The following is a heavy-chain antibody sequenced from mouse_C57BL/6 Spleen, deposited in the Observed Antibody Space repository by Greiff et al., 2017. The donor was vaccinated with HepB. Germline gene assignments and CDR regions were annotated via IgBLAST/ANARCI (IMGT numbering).Heavy chain of an antibody. J-gene: IGHJ1*03. CDR3: ARHEVYSNYEDWYFDV. Sequence: QVQLQQSGAELVKPGASVKLSCKASGYTFTEYTIHWVKQRSGQGLEWIGWFYPGSGSIKYNEKFKDKATLTADKSSSTVYMVLSRLTSEDSAVYFCARHEVYSNYEDWYFDVWGTGTTVTVSS. CDR1: GYTFTEYT. V-gene: IGHV1-62-2*01. D-gene: IGHD2-5*01. CDR2: FYPGSGSI.